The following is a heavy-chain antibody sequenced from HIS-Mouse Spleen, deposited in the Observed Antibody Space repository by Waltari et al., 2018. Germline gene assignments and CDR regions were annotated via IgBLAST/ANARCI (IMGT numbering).Heavy chain of an antibody. CDR3: ARGRGYFDL. CDR2: INHKGGT. CDR1: GGSFSGYY. V-gene: IGHV4-34*01. Sequence: QVQLQQWGAGLLKPSETLSLTCAVYGGSFSGYYWSWIRQPPGKGLEGIGEINHKGGTKYNPSPKSRVTISVDTSKNQFSLKLSSVTAADTAVYYCARGRGYFDLWGRGTLVTVSS. J-gene: IGHJ2*01.